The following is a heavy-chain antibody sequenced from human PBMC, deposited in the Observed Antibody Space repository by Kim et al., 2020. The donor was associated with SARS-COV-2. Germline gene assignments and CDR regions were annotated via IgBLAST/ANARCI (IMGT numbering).Heavy chain of an antibody. V-gene: IGHV3-23*01. CDR1: GFTFSSYA. D-gene: IGHD3-3*01. CDR2: ISGSGGST. CDR3: AKDLPFILEWLLSPLFDY. J-gene: IGHJ4*02. Sequence: GGSLRLSCAASGFTFSSYAMSWVRQAPGKGLEWVSAISGSGGSTYYADSVKGRFTISRDNSKNTLYLQMNSLRAEDTAVYYCAKDLPFILEWLLSPLFDYWGQGTLVTVSS.